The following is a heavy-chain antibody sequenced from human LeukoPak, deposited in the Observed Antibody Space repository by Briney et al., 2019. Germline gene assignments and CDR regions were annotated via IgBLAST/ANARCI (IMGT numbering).Heavy chain of an antibody. V-gene: IGHV3-20*04. Sequence: GGSLRLSCAASGFTFDDYGMSWVRQAPGKGLEWVSGINWNGGSTGYADSVKGRFTISRDNAKNSLYLQMNSLRAEDTALYYCARSHSGSYLNDAFDIWGQGTMVTVSS. CDR1: GFTFDDYG. CDR2: INWNGGST. J-gene: IGHJ3*02. CDR3: ARSHSGSYLNDAFDI. D-gene: IGHD1-26*01.